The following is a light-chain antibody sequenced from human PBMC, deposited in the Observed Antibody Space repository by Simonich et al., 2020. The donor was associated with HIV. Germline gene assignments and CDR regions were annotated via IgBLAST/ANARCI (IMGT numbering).Light chain of an antibody. CDR1: QGISSW. J-gene: IGKJ2*01. CDR3: QQYNNWPPYT. Sequence: DIQMTQSPSSVSASVGDRVTITCRASQGISSWLAWYQQKPGKAPKLLIYAASSLQSGVPARFSGSGSGTEFTLTISSMQSEDFAVYYCQQYNNWPPYTFGQGTKLEIK. V-gene: IGKV1-12*01. CDR2: AAS.